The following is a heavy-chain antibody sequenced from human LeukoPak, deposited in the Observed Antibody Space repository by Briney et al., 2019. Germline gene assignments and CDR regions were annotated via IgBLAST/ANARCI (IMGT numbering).Heavy chain of an antibody. V-gene: IGHV1-8*01. CDR3: AREDYGSGSSHYGMDV. J-gene: IGHJ6*02. CDR2: MNPNSGNT. CDR1: GYTFTSYD. D-gene: IGHD3-10*01. Sequence: GASVKVSCKASGYTFTSYDINWVRQATGQGLEWMGWMNPNSGNTGYAQKFQGRVTMTRNTSISTAYMELSSLRSEDTAVYYCAREDYGSGSSHYGMDVWGQGTTATVSS.